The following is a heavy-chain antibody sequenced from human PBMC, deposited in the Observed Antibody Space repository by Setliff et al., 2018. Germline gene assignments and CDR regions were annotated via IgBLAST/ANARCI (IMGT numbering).Heavy chain of an antibody. CDR1: GYTFTSYA. D-gene: IGHD6-13*01. CDR3: ARECYSSSWYGDYYYYGMDV. CDR2: INAGNGNT. J-gene: IGHJ6*02. Sequence: ASVKVSCKASGYTFTSYAMHWVRQAPGQRLEWMGWINAGNGNTKYSQKFQGRVTITRDTSASTAYMELSSLRSEDAAVYYCARECYSSSWYGDYYYYGMDVWGQGTTVTV. V-gene: IGHV1-3*01.